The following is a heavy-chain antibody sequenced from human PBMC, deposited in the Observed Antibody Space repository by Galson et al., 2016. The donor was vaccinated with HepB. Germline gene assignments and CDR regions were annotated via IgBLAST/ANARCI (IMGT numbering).Heavy chain of an antibody. V-gene: IGHV3-74*01. CDR3: VRDHSVVPTTAYNWFDP. Sequence: SLRLSCAASGFPFSSHWMHWVRQDLGKGLVWVSRINSDGTISNYADSVKGRFTISRDNAKNTLYLQMNSLRAEDTAVYFCVRDHSVVPTTAYNWFDPWGRGTLVTVSS. D-gene: IGHD4-23*01. CDR1: GFPFSSHW. CDR2: INSDGTIS. J-gene: IGHJ5*02.